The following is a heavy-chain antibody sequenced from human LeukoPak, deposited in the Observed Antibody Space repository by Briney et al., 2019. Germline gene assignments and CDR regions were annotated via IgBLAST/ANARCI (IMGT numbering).Heavy chain of an antibody. D-gene: IGHD2-2*01. CDR2: IGTAGDT. CDR1: GFTFSSYD. Sequence: GGSLRLSCAASGFTFSSYDMHWVRQATGKGLEWVSAIGTAGDTYYPGSVKGRFTISRENAKNSLYLQMNSLRAGDMAVYYCARSLSYAYYCYYMDVWGKGTTVTVSS. CDR3: ARSLSYAYYCYYMDV. J-gene: IGHJ6*03. V-gene: IGHV3-13*01.